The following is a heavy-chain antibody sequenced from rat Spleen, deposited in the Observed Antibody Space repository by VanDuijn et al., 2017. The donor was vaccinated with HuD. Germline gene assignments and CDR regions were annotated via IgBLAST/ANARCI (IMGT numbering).Heavy chain of an antibody. CDR1: GFSLISYG. CDR3: TRGPPRDDGSYWFPY. J-gene: IGHJ3*01. CDR2: IWGDGST. D-gene: IGHD1-12*02. V-gene: IGHV2-13*01. Sequence: QVQLKESGPGLVQPSQTLSLTCTVSGFSLISYGVSWVRQPPGKGLEWMGGIWGDGSTNYNSALKSRLSINRDTSKSQVFLKMNSLQTEDTAIFFCTRGPPRDDGSYWFPYWGQGTLVTVSS.